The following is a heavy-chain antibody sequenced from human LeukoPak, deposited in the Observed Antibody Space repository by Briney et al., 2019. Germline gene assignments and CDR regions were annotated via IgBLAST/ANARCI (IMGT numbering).Heavy chain of an antibody. CDR1: GFTFSSYG. J-gene: IGHJ6*04. D-gene: IGHD6-13*01. CDR2: ISGSGGST. Sequence: GGSLRLSCAASGFTFSSYGMSWVRQAPGKGLEWVSAISGSGGSTYYADSVKGRLTISRDNSKNTLYLQMNSLRAEDTAVYYCARDVGSSSLDYWGKGTTVTVSS. CDR3: ARDVGSSSLDY. V-gene: IGHV3-23*01.